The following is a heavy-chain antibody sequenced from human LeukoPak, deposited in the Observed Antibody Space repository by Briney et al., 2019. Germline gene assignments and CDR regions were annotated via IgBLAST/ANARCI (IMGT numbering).Heavy chain of an antibody. J-gene: IGHJ4*02. Sequence: GGSLRLSCAASGFTFSNYAMSWVRQAPGKGLEWVGRIKSKTDGGTTDYAAPVKGRFTISRDDSKNTLYLQMNSLKTEDTAVYYRTTGLRYSSGWYKFYWGQGTLVTVSS. CDR3: TTGLRYSSGWYKFY. D-gene: IGHD6-19*01. V-gene: IGHV3-15*01. CDR1: GFTFSNYA. CDR2: IKSKTDGGTT.